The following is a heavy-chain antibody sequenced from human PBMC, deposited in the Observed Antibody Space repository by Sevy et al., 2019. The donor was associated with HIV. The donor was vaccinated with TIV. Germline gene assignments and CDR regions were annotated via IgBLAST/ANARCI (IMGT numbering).Heavy chain of an antibody. Sequence: ASVKVSCKASGYTFTGYYMHWVRQAPGQGLEWMGWINPNSGGTNYAQKFQGWVTMTRDTSISTAYMELSRLRSDDTAVYYCARGLPLVVPAANWFDPWGQGTLVTASS. D-gene: IGHD2-2*01. V-gene: IGHV1-2*04. CDR2: INPNSGGT. J-gene: IGHJ5*02. CDR3: ARGLPLVVPAANWFDP. CDR1: GYTFTGYY.